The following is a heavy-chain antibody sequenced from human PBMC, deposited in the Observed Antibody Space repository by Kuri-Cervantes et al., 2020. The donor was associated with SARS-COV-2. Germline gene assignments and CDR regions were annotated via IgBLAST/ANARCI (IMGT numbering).Heavy chain of an antibody. CDR1: GFTFSDHY. V-gene: IGHV3-11*03. J-gene: IGHJ4*02. D-gene: IGHD3-3*01. CDR3: ARSRITIFGVVIGPFDY. Sequence: GESLKISCAASGFTFSDHYMDWVRQAPGKGLEWVSYISSSSSYTNYADSVKGRFTISRDNAKNSLYLQMNSLRAEDTAVYYCARSRITIFGVVIGPFDYWGQGTLVTVSS. CDR2: ISSSSSYT.